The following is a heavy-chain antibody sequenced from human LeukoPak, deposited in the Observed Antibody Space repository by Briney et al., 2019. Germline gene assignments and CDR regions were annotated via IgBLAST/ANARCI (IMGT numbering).Heavy chain of an antibody. CDR3: AREKEYYDSSGYYPYLSFDY. D-gene: IGHD3-22*01. V-gene: IGHV3-21*01. Sequence: GGSLRLSCAASGFTFSSYSMNWVRQAPGKGLEWVSSISSSSSYIYYADSVKGRFTISRDNAKNSLYLQMNSLRAEDTAVYYCAREKEYYDSSGYYPYLSFDYWGQGTLATVSS. CDR2: ISSSSSYI. CDR1: GFTFSSYS. J-gene: IGHJ4*02.